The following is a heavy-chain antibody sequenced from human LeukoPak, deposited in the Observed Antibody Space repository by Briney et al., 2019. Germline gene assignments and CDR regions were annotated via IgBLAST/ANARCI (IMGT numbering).Heavy chain of an antibody. CDR2: ISAYNGNT. CDR1: GYTFTNYG. CDR3: AKNRQPLTGYYTYYYYYYMDV. J-gene: IGHJ6*03. V-gene: IGHV1-18*01. Sequence: ASVKVSCKASGYTFTNYGISWVRQAPGQGLEWMGWISAYNGNTNYAQKLQGRVTMTTDTSTSTAYMELRSLRSDDTAVYYCAKNRQPLTGYYTYYYYYYMDVWGKGTTVTVSS. D-gene: IGHD3-9*01.